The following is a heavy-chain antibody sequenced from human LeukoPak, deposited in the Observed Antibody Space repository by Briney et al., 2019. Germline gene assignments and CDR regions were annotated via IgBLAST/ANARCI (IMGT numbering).Heavy chain of an antibody. CDR1: GFTVSSSY. CDR3: ARWALGRAGKGDALDI. V-gene: IGHV3-53*01. Sequence: GGSLRLSCTASGFTVSSSYMSWVRQAPGKGLEWVSVIYSDTRTYYADSVKGRFTISSDNSKNTLSLQMDSLRAEDTAVYYCARWALGRAGKGDALDIWGQGTMVIVSS. CDR2: IYSDTRT. J-gene: IGHJ3*02. D-gene: IGHD6-13*01.